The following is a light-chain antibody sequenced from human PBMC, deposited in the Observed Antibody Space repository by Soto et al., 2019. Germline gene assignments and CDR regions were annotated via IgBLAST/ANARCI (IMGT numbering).Light chain of an antibody. CDR2: QAS. Sequence: DIQMTQSPSTLSASVGDRVTITCRASQNIDSWLAWYQHKPGQAPTLLIYQASILQPGVPSRFSGSGSGTEFSLAISSLQPDDFATYYCHQYAGHSLAFGQGTKLETK. CDR1: QNIDSW. CDR3: HQYAGHSLA. J-gene: IGKJ1*01. V-gene: IGKV1-5*03.